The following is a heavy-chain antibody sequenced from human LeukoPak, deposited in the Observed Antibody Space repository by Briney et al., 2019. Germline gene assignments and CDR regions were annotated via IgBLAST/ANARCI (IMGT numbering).Heavy chain of an antibody. J-gene: IGHJ4*02. D-gene: IGHD6-13*01. Sequence: ASVKVSCKASGYTFTGYYMHWVRQAPGQGLEWMGWINPNSGGTNYAQKFQGRVTMTRDTSISTAYMELSRLRSDDTAVYYCARDRQQLVLSGFDYWGQGTLVTVSS. V-gene: IGHV1-2*02. CDR1: GYTFTGYY. CDR3: ARDRQQLVLSGFDY. CDR2: INPNSGGT.